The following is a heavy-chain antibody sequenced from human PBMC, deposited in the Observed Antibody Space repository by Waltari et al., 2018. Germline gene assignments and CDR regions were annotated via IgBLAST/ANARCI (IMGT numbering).Heavy chain of an antibody. CDR3: ARDRTRYCSGGSCYSAWFDP. CDR2: INHSGST. Sequence: QVQLQQWGAGLLKPSETLSLTCAVYGGSFSGYYWSWIRQPPGKGLEWIGEINHSGSTNYNPSLKGRVTISVDTSKNQFSLKLSSVTAADTAVYYCARDRTRYCSGGSCYSAWFDPWGQGTLVTVSS. V-gene: IGHV4-34*01. J-gene: IGHJ5*02. D-gene: IGHD2-15*01. CDR1: GGSFSGYY.